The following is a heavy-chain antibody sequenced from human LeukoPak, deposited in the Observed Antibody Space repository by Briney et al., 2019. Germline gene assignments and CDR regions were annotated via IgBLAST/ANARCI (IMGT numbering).Heavy chain of an antibody. D-gene: IGHD1-26*01. J-gene: IGHJ4*02. V-gene: IGHV3-23*01. CDR3: AKGYSGSYYGNDY. CDR1: GFTFSSYG. Sequence: GGTLRLSCAASGFTFSSYGMSWVRQAPGKGLEWVSAISGSGGSTYYADSVKGRLTISRDNSRNTVYLLMNSLRAEDTAVYYCAKGYSGSYYGNDYWGQGTLVTVSS. CDR2: ISGSGGST.